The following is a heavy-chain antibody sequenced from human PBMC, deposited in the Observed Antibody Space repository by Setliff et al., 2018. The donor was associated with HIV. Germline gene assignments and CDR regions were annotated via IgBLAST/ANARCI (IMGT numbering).Heavy chain of an antibody. D-gene: IGHD3-10*01. CDR2: MNPNSGDT. CDR3: ARGRSLVRGSGSPEYYYMDV. V-gene: IGHV1-8*02. J-gene: IGHJ6*03. CDR1: GYTLTSYE. Sequence: ASVKVSCKASGYTLTSYESNWVRQATGQGLEWMGWMNPNSGDTGYAQKFQGRVTMTRNTSISTAFRELSSLRSEDTAVSYCARGRSLVRGSGSPEYYYMDVWGKGTTVTVS.